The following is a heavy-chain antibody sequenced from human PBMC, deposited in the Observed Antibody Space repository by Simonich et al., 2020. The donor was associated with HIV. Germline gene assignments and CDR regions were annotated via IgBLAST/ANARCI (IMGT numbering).Heavy chain of an antibody. CDR2: ISYDGSNK. CDR3: ASGGSISSVWADDY. J-gene: IGHJ4*02. CDR1: GFTFSSYA. D-gene: IGHD3-16*01. Sequence: QVQLVESGGGVVQPGRSLRLSCAASGFTFSSYAMHWARQAPGKGLEWVADISYDGSNKYYADSVKGRFTISRDNSKNTLYLQMNSLRAEDTAVYYCASGGSISSVWADDYWGQGTLVTVSS. V-gene: IGHV3-30*07.